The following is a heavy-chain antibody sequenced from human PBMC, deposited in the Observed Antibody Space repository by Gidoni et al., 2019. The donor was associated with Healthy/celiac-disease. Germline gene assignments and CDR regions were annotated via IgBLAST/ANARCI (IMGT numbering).Heavy chain of an antibody. J-gene: IGHJ4*02. CDR3: ARGRYGSGRTYFDY. CDR2: IYSGGST. D-gene: IGHD3-10*01. V-gene: IGHV3-66*02. Sequence: EVQLVESGGGLVQPGGSLRLSCTASVFTVSSNYMSWVRQAPGKGLEWVSVIYSGGSTYYADSVKGRFTISRDNSKNTLYLQMNSLRAEDTAVYYCARGRYGSGRTYFDYWGQGTLVTVSS. CDR1: VFTVSSNY.